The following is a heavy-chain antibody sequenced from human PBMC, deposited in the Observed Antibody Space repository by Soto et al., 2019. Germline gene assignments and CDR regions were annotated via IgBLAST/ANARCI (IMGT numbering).Heavy chain of an antibody. Sequence: GGSLRLSCAASGFTFSSYAMSWVRQAPGKGLEWVSAISGSGGSTYYADSVKGRFTISRDNSKNTLYLQMNSLRAEDTAVYYCAKDKVSYGYPYYFDYWGQGTLVTVSS. CDR3: AKDKVSYGYPYYFDY. D-gene: IGHD5-18*01. CDR1: GFTFSSYA. CDR2: ISGSGGST. J-gene: IGHJ4*02. V-gene: IGHV3-23*01.